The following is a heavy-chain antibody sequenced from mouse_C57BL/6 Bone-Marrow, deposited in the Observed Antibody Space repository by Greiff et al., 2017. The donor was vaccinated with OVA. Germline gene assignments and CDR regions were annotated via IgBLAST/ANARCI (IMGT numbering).Heavy chain of an antibody. D-gene: IGHD2-10*01. V-gene: IGHV1-22*01. CDR2: INPNNGGT. Sequence: VQLKESGPELVKPGASVKMSCKASGYTFTDYNMHWVKQSHGKSLEWIGYINPNNGGTSYNQKFKGKATLTVNKSSSTAYMELRSLTSEDSAVYYCARREAYSPDYWGQGTTLTVSS. J-gene: IGHJ2*01. CDR3: ARREAYSPDY. CDR1: GYTFTDYN.